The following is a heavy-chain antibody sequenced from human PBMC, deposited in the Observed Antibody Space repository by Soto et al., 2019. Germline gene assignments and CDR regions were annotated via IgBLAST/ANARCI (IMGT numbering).Heavy chain of an antibody. V-gene: IGHV4-30-4*01. CDR1: GGSISSGDYY. CDR2: VYYNGST. J-gene: IGHJ4*02. Sequence: LSLTFTVSGGSISSGDYYWSWIRQPPGKGLEWIGYVYYNGSTYYNPSLKSRVTISVDTSKNQFSLKLSSVTAADTAVYYCARANRPIQPRYFDYWGQGTLVIVSS. CDR3: ARANRPIQPRYFDY. D-gene: IGHD2-2*01.